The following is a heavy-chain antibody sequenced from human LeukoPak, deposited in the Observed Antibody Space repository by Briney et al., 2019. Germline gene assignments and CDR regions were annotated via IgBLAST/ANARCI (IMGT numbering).Heavy chain of an antibody. V-gene: IGHV4-39*01. J-gene: IGHJ5*02. CDR3: ATQDIVLMVYAIEIAAAGTGWFDP. D-gene: IGHD2-8*01. CDR2: YSGST. CDR1: GDSISSSTYY. Sequence: SETLSLTCTVSGDSISSSTYYWAWIRQPPGKGLEYIGSYSGSTYYNPSLKSRVTISVDTSKNQFSLKLSSVTAADTAVYYCATQDIVLMVYAIEIAAAGTGWFDPWGQGTLVTVSS.